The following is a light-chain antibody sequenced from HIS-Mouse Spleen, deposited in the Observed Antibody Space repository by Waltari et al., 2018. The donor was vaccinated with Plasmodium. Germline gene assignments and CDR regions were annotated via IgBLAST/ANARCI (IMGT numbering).Light chain of an antibody. Sequence: SYELTQPPSVSVSPGQTDSITCSGDNLGDKYACWYQQKPGQSPVLVIYQDSKRPSGIPERFSGSNSGNTATLTISGTQAMDEADYYCQAWDSSTWVFGGGTKLTVL. V-gene: IGLV3-1*01. CDR3: QAWDSSTWV. J-gene: IGLJ3*02. CDR1: NLGDKY. CDR2: QDS.